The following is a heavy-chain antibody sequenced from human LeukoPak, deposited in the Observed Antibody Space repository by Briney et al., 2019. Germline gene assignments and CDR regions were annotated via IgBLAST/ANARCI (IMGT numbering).Heavy chain of an antibody. Sequence: ASVKVSCKASGYTFTSYYMHWVRQAPGQGLEWMGIINPSGGSTSYAQKFQGRVTMTRDTSTSTVYMELSSLRSEDTAVYYCAREYYYDSSGPKDAFDIWGQGTMVTVSS. V-gene: IGHV1-46*01. CDR3: AREYYYDSSGPKDAFDI. J-gene: IGHJ3*02. D-gene: IGHD3-22*01. CDR1: GYTFTSYY. CDR2: INPSGGST.